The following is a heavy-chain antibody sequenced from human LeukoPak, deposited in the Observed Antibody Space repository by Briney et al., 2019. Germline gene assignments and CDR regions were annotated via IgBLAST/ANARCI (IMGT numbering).Heavy chain of an antibody. Sequence: ASVKVSCKASGYTFTRYYMHWVRQAPGQGLEWMGWINPNSGGTNYAQKFQGRVTMTRDTSISTAYMELSRLRSEDTAVYYCARELQGIAAAGHYYYYMDVWGKGTTVTISS. CDR3: ARELQGIAAAGHYYYYMDV. CDR1: GYTFTRYY. J-gene: IGHJ6*03. D-gene: IGHD6-13*01. V-gene: IGHV1-2*02. CDR2: INPNSGGT.